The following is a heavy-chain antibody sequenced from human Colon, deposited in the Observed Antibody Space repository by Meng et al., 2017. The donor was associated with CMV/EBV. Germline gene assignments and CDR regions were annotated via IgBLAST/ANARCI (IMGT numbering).Heavy chain of an antibody. D-gene: IGHD1-26*01. CDR1: QFIFNNYW. Sequence: GESLKISCAASQFIFNNYWMSWVRQAPGKGLEWVANINQDGSETQYADSLRGRFTISRDNAKNSLFLQINSLRPEDTAVFFCARVGVNKPFDYWGQGTLVTVSS. V-gene: IGHV3-7*01. CDR2: INQDGSET. J-gene: IGHJ4*02. CDR3: ARVGVNKPFDY.